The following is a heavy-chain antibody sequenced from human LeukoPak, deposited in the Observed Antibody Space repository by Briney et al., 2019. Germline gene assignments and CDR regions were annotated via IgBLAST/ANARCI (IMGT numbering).Heavy chain of an antibody. D-gene: IGHD3-9*01. V-gene: IGHV4-34*01. J-gene: IGHJ4*02. Sequence: SETLSLTCAVYGGSFSGYYWSWIRQPPGKGLGWIGEINHSGSTNYNPSLKSRVTISVDTSKNQFSLKLSSVTAADTAVYYCARVGYFDWLLFDYWGQGTLVTVSS. CDR1: GGSFSGYY. CDR3: ARVGYFDWLLFDY. CDR2: INHSGST.